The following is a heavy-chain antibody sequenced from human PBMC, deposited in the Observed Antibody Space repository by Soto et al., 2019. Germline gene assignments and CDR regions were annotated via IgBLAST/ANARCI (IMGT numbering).Heavy chain of an antibody. J-gene: IGHJ5*02. D-gene: IGHD2-15*01. Sequence: GASVKVSCKTSGYIFSNYGISWLRQAPGQGLEWLGRIIPILGIANYAQKFQGRVTITADKSTSTAYMELSSLRSEDTAVYYCARELPNCSGGSCYPPRYNWFDPWGQGTLVTVSS. V-gene: IGHV1-69*04. CDR3: ARELPNCSGGSCYPPRYNWFDP. CDR1: GYIFSNYG. CDR2: IIPILGIA.